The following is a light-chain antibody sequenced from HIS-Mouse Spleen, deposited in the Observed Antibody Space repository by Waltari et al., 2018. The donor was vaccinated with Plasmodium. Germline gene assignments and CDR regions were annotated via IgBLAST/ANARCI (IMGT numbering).Light chain of an antibody. CDR3: QQYSNWSST. CDR1: QSVSSN. V-gene: IGKV3-15*01. Sequence: EIVMTQSPATLSLPPGERATLSCRASQSVSSNLAWYQQKPGQAPRLLIYDASTRATGIPARFSGSGSGTDFTLTISSLQSEDFAVYYCQQYSNWSSTFGQGTKVDIK. CDR2: DAS. J-gene: IGKJ3*01.